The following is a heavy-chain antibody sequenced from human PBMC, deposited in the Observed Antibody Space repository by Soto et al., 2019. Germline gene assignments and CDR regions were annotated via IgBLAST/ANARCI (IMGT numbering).Heavy chain of an antibody. CDR2: VYPGDSET. D-gene: IGHD3-3*01. J-gene: IGHJ4*02. CDR3: ARAYGVVIEFDY. Sequence: EVQLVQSGAEVKKTGESLKISCQASGYAFSDFWISWVRQMPGKGLEWIGMVYPGDSETRYSPSFQGQVTISADRSNTTAHLQWSSLKASDTAIYFCARAYGVVIEFDYWGQGTLLTVSS. CDR1: GYAFSDFW. V-gene: IGHV5-51*01.